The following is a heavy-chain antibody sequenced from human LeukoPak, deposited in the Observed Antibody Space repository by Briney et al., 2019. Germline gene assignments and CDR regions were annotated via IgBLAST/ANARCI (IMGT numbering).Heavy chain of an antibody. CDR3: ARALGYSYGYGIH. CDR2: INTDGSTI. J-gene: IGHJ4*02. D-gene: IGHD5-18*01. Sequence: GGSLRLSCAASGFTFSDCWMHWVRQAPGKGLEWVSRINTDGSTINYADSVKGRFTVSRDNAKNTMYLQMNSLRAEDSAVYYCARALGYSYGYGIHWGQGTLVTVSS. CDR1: GFTFSDCW. V-gene: IGHV3-74*01.